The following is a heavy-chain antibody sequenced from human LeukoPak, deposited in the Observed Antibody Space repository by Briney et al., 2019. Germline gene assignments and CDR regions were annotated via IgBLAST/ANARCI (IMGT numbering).Heavy chain of an antibody. D-gene: IGHD1-26*01. Sequence: PGGSLRLSCAASGFTFYTYALSWFRQAPGKGLEWVSFIGVGGGDTYYADSVKGRFTISGDDSKNTLYLQMNSLRAEDTAVYYCAKARSAFDIWGQGTMVTVSS. V-gene: IGHV3-23*01. CDR1: GFTFYTYA. CDR2: IGVGGGDT. CDR3: AKARSAFDI. J-gene: IGHJ3*02.